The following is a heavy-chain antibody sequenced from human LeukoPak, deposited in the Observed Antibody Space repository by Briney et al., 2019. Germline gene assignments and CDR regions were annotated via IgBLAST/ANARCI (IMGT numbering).Heavy chain of an antibody. CDR2: INPSGGFT. D-gene: IGHD1-26*01. J-gene: IGHJ5*02. CDR1: GYTFTGYY. Sequence: ASVKVSCKASGYTFTGYYMHWVRQAPGQGLEWMGIINPSGGFTSYAQKLQGRVTVTRGMSTSTVYMELSNLRSEDTAVYYCARDQSGEWELLSGWWFDPWGQGTLVTVSS. V-gene: IGHV1-46*01. CDR3: ARDQSGEWELLSGWWFDP.